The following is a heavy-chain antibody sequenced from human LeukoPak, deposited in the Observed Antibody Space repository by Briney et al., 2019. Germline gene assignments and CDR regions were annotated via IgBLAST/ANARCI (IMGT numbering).Heavy chain of an antibody. CDR1: GGTFSSYA. J-gene: IGHJ4*02. CDR2: IIPIFGTA. Sequence: SVKVSCKASGGTFSSYAISLVRQAPGQGLEWMGRIIPIFGTANYAQKFQGRVTITTDESTSTAYMELSSLRSEDTAVYYCARDQIAVAGNFDYWGQGTLVTVSS. D-gene: IGHD6-19*01. CDR3: ARDQIAVAGNFDY. V-gene: IGHV1-69*05.